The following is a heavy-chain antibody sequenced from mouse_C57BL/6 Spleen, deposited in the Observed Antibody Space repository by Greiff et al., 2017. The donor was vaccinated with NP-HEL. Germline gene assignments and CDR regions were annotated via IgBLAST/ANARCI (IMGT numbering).Heavy chain of an antibody. Sequence: IQLQQPGTELVKPGASVKLSCKASGYTFTSYWMHWVKQRPGQGLEWIGNINPSNGGTNYNEKFKSKATLTVDKSSSTAYMQLSSLTSEDSAVYYCAREGDGYYFSYYAMDYWGQGTSVTVSS. CDR2: INPSNGGT. D-gene: IGHD2-3*01. CDR1: GYTFTSYW. CDR3: AREGDGYYFSYYAMDY. J-gene: IGHJ4*01. V-gene: IGHV1-53*01.